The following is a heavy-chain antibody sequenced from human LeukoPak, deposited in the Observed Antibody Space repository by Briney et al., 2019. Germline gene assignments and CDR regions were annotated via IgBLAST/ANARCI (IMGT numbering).Heavy chain of an antibody. CDR3: AKASDYGGNEFDS. CDR1: GFIFEHYG. Sequence: GGSLRLSCAASGFIFEHYGMHWVRQVPGKRLEGVSYITWNSGYKGYADSVKGRFAISRENAKNSLYMQMNSLTGEDTAFYYCAKASDYGGNEFDSWGQGALVTVSS. J-gene: IGHJ5*01. V-gene: IGHV3-9*01. D-gene: IGHD4-23*01. CDR2: ITWNSGYK.